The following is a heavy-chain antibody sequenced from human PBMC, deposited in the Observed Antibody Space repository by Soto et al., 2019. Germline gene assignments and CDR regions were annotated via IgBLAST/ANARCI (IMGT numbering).Heavy chain of an antibody. CDR2: ITGNKGLI. CDR1: GFSFSTYA. D-gene: IGHD2-8*01. J-gene: IGHJ4*02. V-gene: IGHV3-23*01. Sequence: VQLLESGGGLVQPGGSLRLSCSASGFSFSTYAMNWVRQAPGGGLEWVAVITGNKGLIKYADSVKGRFTNSRDNSQNVLYLQMSSLRAEDTAMYYCTKDRAPDGLYPFAFWGQGTLVTVSS. CDR3: TKDRAPDGLYPFAF.